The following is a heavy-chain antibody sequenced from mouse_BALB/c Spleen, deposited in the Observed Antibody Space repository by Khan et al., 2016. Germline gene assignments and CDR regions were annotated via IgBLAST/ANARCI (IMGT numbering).Heavy chain of an antibody. CDR2: IYPGDGDT. J-gene: IGHJ2*01. V-gene: IGHV1-82*01. Sequence: QVQLKESGPELVKPGASVKISCKASGYAFSSSWMNWVKQRPGQGLEWIGRIYPGDGDTNYNGKFKGKATLTADKSSSTAYMQLSSLTSVDSAVYFWARRERSDYWGQGTTLTVSS. CDR1: GYAFSSSW. CDR3: ARRERSDY.